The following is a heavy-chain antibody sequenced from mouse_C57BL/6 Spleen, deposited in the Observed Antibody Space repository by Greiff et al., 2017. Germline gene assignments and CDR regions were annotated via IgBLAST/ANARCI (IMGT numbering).Heavy chain of an antibody. CDR2: IDPSDSET. Sequence: QVQLQQPGAELVRPGSSVKLSCKASGYTFTSYWMHWVKQRPIQGLEWIGNIDPSDSETHYNQKFKDKATLTVDKSSSTAYMQLSSLTSEDTAVYYCATIYYGYDGWFAYWGQGTLVTVSA. D-gene: IGHD2-2*01. CDR3: ATIYYGYDGWFAY. V-gene: IGHV1-52*01. CDR1: GYTFTSYW. J-gene: IGHJ3*01.